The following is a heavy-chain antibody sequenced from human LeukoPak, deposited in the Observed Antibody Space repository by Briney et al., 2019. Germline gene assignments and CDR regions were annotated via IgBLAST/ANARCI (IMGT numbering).Heavy chain of an antibody. J-gene: IGHJ5*02. D-gene: IGHD3-3*01. CDR1: GFTFSSYA. CDR3: AKASYYDFWSGFSGFDP. Sequence: GGSLRLSCAASGFTFSSYAMSWVRQAPGKGLEWVSAISGSGGSTYYADSVKGRFTISRDNSKNTLYLQMSSLRAEDTAVYYCAKASYYDFWSGFSGFDPWGQGTLVTVSS. CDR2: ISGSGGST. V-gene: IGHV3-23*01.